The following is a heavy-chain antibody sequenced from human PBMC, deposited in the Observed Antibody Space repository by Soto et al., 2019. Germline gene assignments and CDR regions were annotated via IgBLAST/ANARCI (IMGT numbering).Heavy chain of an antibody. D-gene: IGHD7-27*01. V-gene: IGHV4-34*01. CDR2: INHSGST. CDR1: GGSFSGYY. CDR3: ARGETWGAVDI. J-gene: IGHJ3*02. Sequence: QVQLQQWGAGLLKPSETLSLTCAVYGGSFSGYYWSWIRQPPGKGLEWIGEINHSGSTNYNPSLSSRDTLSVATFKNQCSLKLSSVTAADTAVYYCARGETWGAVDIWVQGTMVTVSS.